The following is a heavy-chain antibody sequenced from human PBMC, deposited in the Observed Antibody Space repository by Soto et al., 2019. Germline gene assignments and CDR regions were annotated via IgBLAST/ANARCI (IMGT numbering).Heavy chain of an antibody. CDR2: TSYSGNT. D-gene: IGHD3-3*01. J-gene: IGHJ4*02. CDR1: GVSVITYY. Sequence: SETLSLTCTISGVSVITYYWSWIRQPPGKELEWIGLTSYSGNTNYNPSLKSRVAMAVDTSKNQFSLTLSSVTAADTAVYYCARDGVGPFDHWGQGTRVTVSS. V-gene: IGHV4-59*02. CDR3: ARDGVGPFDH.